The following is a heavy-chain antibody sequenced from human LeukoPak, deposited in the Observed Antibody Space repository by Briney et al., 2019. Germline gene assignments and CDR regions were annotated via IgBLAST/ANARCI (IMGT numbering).Heavy chain of an antibody. D-gene: IGHD1-26*01. V-gene: IGHV4-39*01. CDR1: GGSISSSSYS. CDR2: ISYSGST. CDR3: ARRGGSGRAFDI. J-gene: IGHJ3*02. Sequence: SETLSLTCTVSGGSISSSSYSWGWIRQPPGKGLKWIGDISYSGSTYYSPSLKSRVTTPVDTSKNQFSLKLNSVTATDTAVYYCARRGGSGRAFDIWGQGTMVTVSS.